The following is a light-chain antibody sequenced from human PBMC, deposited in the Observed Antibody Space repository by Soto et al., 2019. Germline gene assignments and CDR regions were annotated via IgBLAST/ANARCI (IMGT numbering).Light chain of an antibody. CDR3: QQYGSSPPIT. V-gene: IGKV3-15*01. CDR2: GAS. Sequence: EIVLTQSPASLSVSPGERATLSCRASQSVRSKVAWYQQKPGQPPRILIFGASTRVTGVPARFSGSGSGTEFTLTISRLEPEDFAVYYCQQYGSSPPITFGQGTRLEIK. CDR1: QSVRSK. J-gene: IGKJ5*01.